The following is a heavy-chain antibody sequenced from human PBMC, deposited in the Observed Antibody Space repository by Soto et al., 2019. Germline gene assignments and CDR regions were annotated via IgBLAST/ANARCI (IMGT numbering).Heavy chain of an antibody. D-gene: IGHD5-18*01. Sequence: QITLKESGPTLVKSTQTLTLTCTFSGFSLTTSGVGVGWIRQPLGKALAWLALIYWDDAKRYSPYLKSRFTXXXDTXXXXXXXXXXXXXXVDTXTYXXXXXXXEDWFDPWGQGTLVTVSS. CDR3: XXXXXEDWFDP. CDR1: GFSLTTSGVG. CDR2: IYWDDAK. J-gene: IGHJ5*02. V-gene: IGHV2-5*02.